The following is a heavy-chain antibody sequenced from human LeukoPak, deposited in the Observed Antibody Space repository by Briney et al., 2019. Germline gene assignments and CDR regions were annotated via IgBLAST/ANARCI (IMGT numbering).Heavy chain of an antibody. CDR3: AKTDLFHSSSLSWFDP. D-gene: IGHD6-13*01. Sequence: GGSLRLSCAASGFTFSSYAMSWVRQAPGKGLEWVSAISGSGGSTYYADSVKGRFTISRDNSKNTLYLQINSLRAEDTAVYYCAKTDLFHSSSLSWFDPWGQGTLVTVSS. V-gene: IGHV3-23*01. J-gene: IGHJ5*02. CDR1: GFTFSSYA. CDR2: ISGSGGST.